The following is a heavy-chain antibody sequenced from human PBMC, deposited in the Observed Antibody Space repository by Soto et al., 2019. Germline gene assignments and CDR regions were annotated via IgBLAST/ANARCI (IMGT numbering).Heavy chain of an antibody. Sequence: ASVKVSCKASGYTFTGYYIHWVRQAPGQGLEWMGWIDPNSGGTNYAQKFQVWVTMTRDTSISTAYMELSRLRSDDTAVYYCARYFRDRYSSSWYGGRYYYYGMDVWGQGTTVTVSS. D-gene: IGHD6-13*01. CDR3: ARYFRDRYSSSWYGGRYYYYGMDV. J-gene: IGHJ6*02. CDR1: GYTFTGYY. CDR2: IDPNSGGT. V-gene: IGHV1-2*04.